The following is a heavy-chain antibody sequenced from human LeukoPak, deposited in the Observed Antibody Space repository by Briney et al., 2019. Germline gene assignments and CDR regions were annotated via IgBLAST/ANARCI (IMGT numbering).Heavy chain of an antibody. D-gene: IGHD3-22*01. CDR3: ARSPPYYYDSSGYYHFDY. J-gene: IGHJ4*02. CDR1: GGTFSSYA. CDR2: IIPIFGTA. V-gene: IGHV1-69*01. Sequence: SVTVSFKASGGTFSSYAISWVRQAPGQGLEWMGGIIPIFGTANYAQKFQGRVTITADESTSTAYMELSSLRSEDTAVYYCARSPPYYYDSSGYYHFDYWGQGTLVTVSS.